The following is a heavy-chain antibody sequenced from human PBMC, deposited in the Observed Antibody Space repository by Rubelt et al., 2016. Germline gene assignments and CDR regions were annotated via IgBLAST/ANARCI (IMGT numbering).Heavy chain of an antibody. V-gene: IGHV4-34*01. J-gene: IGHJ4*02. CDR2: INHSGST. D-gene: IGHD1-26*01. CDR3: ARLSGSYYGFDY. Sequence: IGEINHSGSTNYNPSLKSRVTISVDTSKNQFSLKLSSVTAADTAVYYCARLSGSYYGFDYWGQGTLVTVSS.